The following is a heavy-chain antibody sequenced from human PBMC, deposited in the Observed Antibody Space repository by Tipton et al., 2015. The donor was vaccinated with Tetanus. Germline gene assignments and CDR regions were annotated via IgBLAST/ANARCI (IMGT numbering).Heavy chain of an antibody. Sequence: TLSLTCTVSGGSFTSDNSYWSWIRKPPGKGLEWIGYINYSGSSYYSPSLKSRVSISVDGSNNQFSLDLNSVTAADTAVYYCARAHYDFWSSGSYYYGMDVWGQGTTVTVSS. CDR1: GGSFTSDNSY. D-gene: IGHD3-3*01. CDR3: ARAHYDFWSSGSYYYGMDV. CDR2: INYSGSS. V-gene: IGHV4-30-2*01. J-gene: IGHJ6*02.